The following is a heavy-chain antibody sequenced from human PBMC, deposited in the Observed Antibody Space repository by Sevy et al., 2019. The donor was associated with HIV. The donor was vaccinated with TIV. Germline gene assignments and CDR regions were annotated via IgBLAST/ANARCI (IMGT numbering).Heavy chain of an antibody. D-gene: IGHD3-16*01. Sequence: GGCLRLSCAASGFTFSSYEMNWVRQAPGKGLEWVSYISSSGSTIYYADSVKGRFTISRDNAKNSLYLQMNSLRVEDAAVYYCARGEWGGVNYWGQGTLVTVSS. CDR2: ISSSGSTI. J-gene: IGHJ4*02. V-gene: IGHV3-48*03. CDR3: ARGEWGGVNY. CDR1: GFTFSSYE.